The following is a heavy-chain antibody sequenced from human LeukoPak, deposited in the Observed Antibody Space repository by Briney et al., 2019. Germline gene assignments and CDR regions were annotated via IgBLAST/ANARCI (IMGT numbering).Heavy chain of an antibody. CDR2: INSDGSST. D-gene: IGHD2-21*02. J-gene: IGHJ4*02. CDR3: ARAKEAYCGGDCYSPGGY. Sequence: GGSLRLSCAASGFTFSSYWMHWVRQAPGKGLVWVSRINSDGSSTSYADSVKGRFTISRDNAKNTLYLQMNSLRAEDTAVYYCARAKEAYCGGDCYSPGGYWGQGTLVTVSS. CDR1: GFTFSSYW. V-gene: IGHV3-74*01.